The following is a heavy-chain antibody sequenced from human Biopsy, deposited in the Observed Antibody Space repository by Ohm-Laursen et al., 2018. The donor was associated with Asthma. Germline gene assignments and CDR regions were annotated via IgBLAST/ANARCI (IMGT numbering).Heavy chain of an antibody. CDR3: ARVFESSEWGPFYHFGLDV. CDR1: GFAVSRDH. J-gene: IGHJ6*02. CDR2: IYSGGTS. V-gene: IGHV3-53*01. Sequence: SLRLSCAASGFAVSRDHMFWVRQAPGKGLEWVSVIYSGGTSHTADSVRGPFTISRDYSKNTLYHQMHSLRAEDTAIYYCARVFESSEWGPFYHFGLDVWGQGTTVAVSS. D-gene: IGHD6-25*01.